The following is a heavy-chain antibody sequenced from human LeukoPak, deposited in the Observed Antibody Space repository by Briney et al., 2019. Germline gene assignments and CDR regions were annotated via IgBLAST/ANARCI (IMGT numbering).Heavy chain of an antibody. V-gene: IGHV4-34*01. J-gene: IGHJ6*03. CDR1: GGSFSGYY. CDR3: AREGYYYYYYMDV. CDR2: IYYSGST. Sequence: PSETLSLTCAVYGGSFSGYYWSWIRQPPGKGLEWIGSIYYSGSTNYNPSLKSRVTISVDTSKNQFSLKPSSVTAADTAVYYCAREGYYYYYYMDVWGKGTTVTVSS.